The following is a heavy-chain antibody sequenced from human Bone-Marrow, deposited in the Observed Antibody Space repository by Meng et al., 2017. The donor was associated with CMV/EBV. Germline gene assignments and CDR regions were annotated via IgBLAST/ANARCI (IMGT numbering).Heavy chain of an antibody. CDR1: GFPFDDFA. D-gene: IGHD2-2*01. J-gene: IGHJ6*02. Sequence: SLKISCAVPGFPFDDFAMHWVRQAPGKGLEWVSGISYNSAGIDYADSVKGRFTISRDNAKNSLYLQLNSLRAEDTALYYCAKGQYPLILKHYGLDVWGQGTTVTVSS. CDR3: AKGQYPLILKHYGLDV. CDR2: ISYNSAGI. V-gene: IGHV3-9*01.